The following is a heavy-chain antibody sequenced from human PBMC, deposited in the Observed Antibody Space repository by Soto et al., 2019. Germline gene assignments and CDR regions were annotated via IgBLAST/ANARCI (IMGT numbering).Heavy chain of an antibody. Sequence: QVQLVESGGGVVQPGRSLRLSCAASGFTFSSYGMHWVRQAPGKGLEWVAVISYDGSNKYYADSVKGRFTISRDNSKNRLYLQMNSLRAEDTGVYYCAKELPARPFAYYYGMDVWGQGTTVTVSS. D-gene: IGHD6-6*01. CDR2: ISYDGSNK. CDR3: AKELPARPFAYYYGMDV. J-gene: IGHJ6*02. V-gene: IGHV3-30*18. CDR1: GFTFSSYG.